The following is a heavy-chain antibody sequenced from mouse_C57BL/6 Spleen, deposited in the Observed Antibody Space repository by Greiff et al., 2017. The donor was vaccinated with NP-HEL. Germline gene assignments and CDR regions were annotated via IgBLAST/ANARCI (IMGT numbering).Heavy chain of an antibody. CDR2: IWSGGST. D-gene: IGHD4-1*01. Sequence: QVQLKESGPGLVQPSQSLSITCTVSGFSLTSYGVHWVRQSPGKGLEWLGVIWSGGSTDYNAAFISRLSISKDNSKSQVFFKMNSLQADDTAIYYCARRGGTGSPFAYWGQGTLVTVSA. V-gene: IGHV2-2*01. CDR1: GFSLTSYG. J-gene: IGHJ3*01. CDR3: ARRGGTGSPFAY.